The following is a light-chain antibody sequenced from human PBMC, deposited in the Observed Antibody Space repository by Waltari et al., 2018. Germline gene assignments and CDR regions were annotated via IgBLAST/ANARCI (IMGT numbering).Light chain of an antibody. V-gene: IGKV1-5*03. Sequence: RMTQSPPSGPASAGDNVTITCRASKPVNAWLAWYQQKPGIAPKFLIHKASSLETGVPSRFRGSGSGTEFTLTISGLQVEDFATYYCQQYNFDPWTFGQGTKVE. CDR3: QQYNFDPWT. CDR1: KPVNAW. J-gene: IGKJ1*01. CDR2: KAS.